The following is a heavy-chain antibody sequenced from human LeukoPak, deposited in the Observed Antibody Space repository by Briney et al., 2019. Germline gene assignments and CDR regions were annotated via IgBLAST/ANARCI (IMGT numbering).Heavy chain of an antibody. CDR1: GFTFSSYG. Sequence: QTGGSLRLSCAASGFTFSSYGMHWVRQAPGKGLEWVAVISYDGSNKYYADSVKGRFTISRDNSKNTLYLQMNSLRAEDTAVYYCAKDGQDTAMASGHYYYYYMDVWGKGTTVTVSS. CDR3: AKDGQDTAMASGHYYYYYMDV. CDR2: ISYDGSNK. J-gene: IGHJ6*03. V-gene: IGHV3-30*18. D-gene: IGHD5-18*01.